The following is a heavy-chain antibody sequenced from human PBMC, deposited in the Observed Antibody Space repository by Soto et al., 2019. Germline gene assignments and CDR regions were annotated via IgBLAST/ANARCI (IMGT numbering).Heavy chain of an antibody. CDR1: GGSFSGYY. CDR2: INHSGST. D-gene: IGHD2-15*01. Sequence: PSLTCAVYGGSFSGYYWSWIRQPPGKGLEWIGEINHSGSTNYNPSLKSRVTISVDTSKNQFSLKLSSVTAADTAVYYCARGLRYSGYDYDCSGGSCPNYYYMDVWGKGTTVTVSS. J-gene: IGHJ6*03. V-gene: IGHV4-34*01. CDR3: ARGLRYSGYDYDCSGGSCPNYYYMDV.